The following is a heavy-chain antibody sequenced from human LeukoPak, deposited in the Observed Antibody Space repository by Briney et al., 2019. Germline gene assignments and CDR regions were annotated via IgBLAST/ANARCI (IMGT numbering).Heavy chain of an antibody. J-gene: IGHJ4*02. D-gene: IGHD5-24*01. CDR3: ANGRGPNTGPTLDY. V-gene: IGHV3-23*01. Sequence: AGGSLRLSCAASGLTFSSSSMTWVRQAPGKGLEWVSCISGSGENTYYADSVRGRFTISRDNSKNTLFLQLNSLRAEDTAIYYCANGRGPNTGPTLDYWGQGTLDPVSS. CDR1: GLTFSSSS. CDR2: ISGSGENT.